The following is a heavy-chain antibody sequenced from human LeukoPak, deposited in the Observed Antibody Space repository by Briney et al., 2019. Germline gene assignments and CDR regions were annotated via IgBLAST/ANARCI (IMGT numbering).Heavy chain of an antibody. CDR3: ARDDSTGYLYFDH. CDR1: GFTFSNYW. Sequence: GGSLRLSCVASGFTFSNYWMSWVRQAPGKGLEWVANVKEDGSEKYYVDSVKGRFTISRDNAKNSLYLQMNSLRAEDTAVYYCARDDSTGYLYFDHCGQGTLVTVSS. V-gene: IGHV3-7*05. CDR2: VKEDGSEK. J-gene: IGHJ4*02. D-gene: IGHD3-22*01.